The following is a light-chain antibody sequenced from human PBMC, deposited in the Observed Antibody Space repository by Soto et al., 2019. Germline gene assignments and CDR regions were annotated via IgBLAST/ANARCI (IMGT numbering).Light chain of an antibody. J-gene: IGKJ1*01. CDR3: QQYGSSPRT. CDR1: QSVSNNF. V-gene: IGKV3-20*01. Sequence: EIVLTQSPGTLSLSPGERATLSCRASQSVSNNFLAWYRQKPGQAPRLLIYGASFRATGIPDRFSGSGSGKDFTLTISRLEPEDFAVYYCQQYGSSPRTFGQGTKVELK. CDR2: GAS.